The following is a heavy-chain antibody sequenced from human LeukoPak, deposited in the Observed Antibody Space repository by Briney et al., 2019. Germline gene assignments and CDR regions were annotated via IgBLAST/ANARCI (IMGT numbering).Heavy chain of an antibody. V-gene: IGHV3-23*01. CDR3: AKGSHGVVVVAATLRPYYFDY. J-gene: IGHJ4*02. CDR1: GFTFSSYA. CDR2: ISGSGGST. Sequence: GGSLRLSCAASGFTFSSYAMSWVRQAPGKGLEWVSAISGSGGSTYYADSVKGRFTISRDNSKNTLYLQMNSLRAEDTAVYYCAKGSHGVVVVAATLRPYYFDYWGQGTLVTVSS. D-gene: IGHD2-15*01.